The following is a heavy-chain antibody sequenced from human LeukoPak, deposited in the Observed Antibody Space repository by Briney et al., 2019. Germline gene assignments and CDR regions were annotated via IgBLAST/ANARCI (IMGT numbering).Heavy chain of an antibody. CDR1: GFTFTSSA. CDR3: ARGCSGGSCHDY. J-gene: IGHJ4*02. CDR2: IVVGSGNT. D-gene: IGHD2-15*01. Sequence: ASVKVSCKASGFTFTSSAMQWVRQARGQRLEWIGWIVVGSGNTNYAQKFQGRVTMTRDMSTSTVYMELSSLRSEDTAVYYCARGCSGGSCHDYWGQGTLVTVSS. V-gene: IGHV1-58*02.